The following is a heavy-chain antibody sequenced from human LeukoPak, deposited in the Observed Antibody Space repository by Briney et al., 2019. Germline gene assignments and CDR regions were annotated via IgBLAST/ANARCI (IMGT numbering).Heavy chain of an antibody. CDR2: ISSSSSYI. CDR3: ARGTMFPYYFDY. CDR1: GFTFSSYW. D-gene: IGHD3-10*02. Sequence: GGSLRLSCAASGFTFSSYWMSWVRQAPGKGLEWVSFISSSSSYIYCADSLKGRFTISRDNAKNSLYLQMNSLRAEDTAVYYCARGTMFPYYFDYWGQGTLVTVSS. V-gene: IGHV3-21*01. J-gene: IGHJ4*02.